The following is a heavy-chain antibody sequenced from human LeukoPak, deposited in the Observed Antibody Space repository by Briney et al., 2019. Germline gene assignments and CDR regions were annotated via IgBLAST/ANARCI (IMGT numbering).Heavy chain of an antibody. D-gene: IGHD3-3*01. CDR3: ARDFDFWSGPEAGY. Sequence: ASVTVSCKASGYTFTIYGISWVRQAPGQGLEWMGWISAYNGNTNYAQKLQGRVTMTTDTSTSTAYMELRSLRSDDTAVYYCARDFDFWSGPEAGYWGQGTLVTVSS. J-gene: IGHJ4*02. CDR1: GYTFTIYG. CDR2: ISAYNGNT. V-gene: IGHV1-18*01.